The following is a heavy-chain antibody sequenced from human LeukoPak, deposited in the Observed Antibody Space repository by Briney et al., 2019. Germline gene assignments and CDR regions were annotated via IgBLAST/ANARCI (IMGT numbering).Heavy chain of an antibody. Sequence: GGSLRLSCAASGFTFSSYSMNWVRQSPGQGLEWVANIKYDGSEKYYVDSVKGRFTISREDAKNSLSLQMDSVRPEDTAVYYCAFNNNFKYSGQGTLVIVSS. V-gene: IGHV3-7*01. D-gene: IGHD1/OR15-1a*01. CDR3: AFNNNFKY. CDR2: IKYDGSEK. J-gene: IGHJ4*02. CDR1: GFTFSSYS.